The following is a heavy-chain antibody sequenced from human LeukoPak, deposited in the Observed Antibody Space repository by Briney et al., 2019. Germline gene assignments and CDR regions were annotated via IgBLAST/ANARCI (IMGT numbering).Heavy chain of an antibody. CDR2: ISRSSNNT. J-gene: IGHJ4*02. Sequence: PGGSLRLSCVASGFTFSAYAMSWVRQAPGKGLEWVSTISRSSNNTYYAEPVKGRFTIPRDNSRTTLSLHMSSLRGDDTAVYYCAKGPLYCSGASCYSVDYWGQGTLVTVSS. V-gene: IGHV3-23*01. CDR3: AKGPLYCSGASCYSVDY. D-gene: IGHD2-15*01. CDR1: GFTFSAYA.